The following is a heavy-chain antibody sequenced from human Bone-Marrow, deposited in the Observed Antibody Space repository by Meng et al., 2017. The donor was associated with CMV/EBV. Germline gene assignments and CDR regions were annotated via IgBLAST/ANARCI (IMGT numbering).Heavy chain of an antibody. J-gene: IGHJ4*02. Sequence: GALKISCAASGFTFSSYTMNWVRQAPGKGLEWVSSVSSSSMYIYYADSVKGRFTISRDNAKNSVFLQMDSLGAEDTALYYCARDESVGTPIDSWGQGTLVTVSS. V-gene: IGHV3-21*01. CDR2: VSSSSMYI. CDR3: ARDESVGTPIDS. CDR1: GFTFSSYT. D-gene: IGHD1-26*01.